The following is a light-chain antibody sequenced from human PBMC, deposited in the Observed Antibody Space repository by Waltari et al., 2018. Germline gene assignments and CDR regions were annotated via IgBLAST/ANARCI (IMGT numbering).Light chain of an antibody. CDR3: QQYDWSPPGYT. J-gene: IGKJ2*01. V-gene: IGKV1-8*01. CDR2: AAS. Sequence: AIRMTQSPSSLSASTGDIVTITCRASQCISSYLAWYQQKPGKATKLLIYAASTLQNGVPSRFSGSGSGTDFTLTISCLQSEDFAVYYCQQYDWSPPGYTFGQGTKLEIK. CDR1: QCISSY.